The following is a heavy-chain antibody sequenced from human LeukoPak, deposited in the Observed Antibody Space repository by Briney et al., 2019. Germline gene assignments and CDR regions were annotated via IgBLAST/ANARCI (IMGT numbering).Heavy chain of an antibody. CDR2: VDYSGST. D-gene: IGHD5/OR15-5a*01. J-gene: IGHJ5*02. CDR1: GDSVNTRGYY. CDR3: ARWAVSTTLVTWFDT. Sequence: SETLSLTCTVSGDSVNTRGYYWGWIRQPPGKGLEWLGNVDYSGSTYYNPSLKSRVTISIDTSKNQFSLKLTSVTAADTAVFYCARWAVSTTLVTWFDTWGQGNLVTVSS. V-gene: IGHV4-39*01.